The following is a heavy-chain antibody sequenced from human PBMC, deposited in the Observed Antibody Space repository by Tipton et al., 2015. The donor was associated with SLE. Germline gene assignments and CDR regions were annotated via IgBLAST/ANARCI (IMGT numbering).Heavy chain of an antibody. CDR3: TTGLGYNWDLDHAFDI. J-gene: IGHJ3*02. CDR2: IKSKIDGGTT. D-gene: IGHD1-7*01. Sequence: SLRLSCAASGFTFSRYSLHWVRQAPGKGLEWVGRIKSKIDGGTTDYAAPVKDRFSISRDDSENTLYLQMNSLKTEDTAVYYCTTGLGYNWDLDHAFDIWGQGTMVTVSS. V-gene: IGHV3-15*01. CDR1: GFTFSRYS.